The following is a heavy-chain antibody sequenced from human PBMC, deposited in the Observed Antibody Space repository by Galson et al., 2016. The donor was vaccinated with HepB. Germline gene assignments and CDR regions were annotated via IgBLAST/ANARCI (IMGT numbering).Heavy chain of an antibody. CDR2: TWYDEINK. J-gene: IGHJ4*02. V-gene: IGHV3-33*01. Sequence: SLRLSCAASGFTFSIYGMHWVRQAPGKGLEWVAVTWYDEINKYYADSVKGRFTISRDYSKNTLYLQMNSLRVEDTAVYHCYYEGFWGQGTLVTVSS. D-gene: IGHD3-22*01. CDR3: YYEGF. CDR1: GFTFSIYG.